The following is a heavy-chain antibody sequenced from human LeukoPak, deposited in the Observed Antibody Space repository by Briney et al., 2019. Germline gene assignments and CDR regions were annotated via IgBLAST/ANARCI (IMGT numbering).Heavy chain of an antibody. CDR1: GYTFTSYG. Sequence: ASVKVSCKASGYTFTSYGISWVRQAPGQGLEWMGWVSAYNTNTNFAQKLQGRVTMTTDTSTSTAYMELRSLRSDDTAVYHCARVDYGDYDFGYWGQGTLVTVSS. CDR3: ARVDYGDYDFGY. CDR2: VSAYNTNT. D-gene: IGHD4-17*01. J-gene: IGHJ4*02. V-gene: IGHV1-18*01.